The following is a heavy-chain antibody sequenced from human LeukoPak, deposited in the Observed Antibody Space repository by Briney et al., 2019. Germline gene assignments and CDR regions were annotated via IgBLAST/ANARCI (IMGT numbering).Heavy chain of an antibody. CDR2: IYYSGST. Sequence: NPSETLSLTCTVSGGSISSSSYYWGWIRQPPGKGLEWIGSIYYSGSTYYNPSLKSRVTISVDTSKNQFSLKLSSVTAADTAVYYCARPSYYDILTGPFDYWGPGTLVTVSS. J-gene: IGHJ4*02. D-gene: IGHD3-9*01. CDR3: ARPSYYDILTGPFDY. V-gene: IGHV4-39*01. CDR1: GGSISSSSYY.